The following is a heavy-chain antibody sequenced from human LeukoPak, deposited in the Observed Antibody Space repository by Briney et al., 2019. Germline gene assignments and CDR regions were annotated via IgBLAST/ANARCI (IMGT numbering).Heavy chain of an antibody. Sequence: ASVKVSCKISGYTFTELSMNWVRQAPGKGLEWLGGFEHEHGKTIYAQKFQGRVTVTEDTSSDTGYMELSSLRSEDTAMYYCAIGAAFDPLTFDFWGQGTLVTVSS. CDR1: GYTFTELS. CDR2: FEHEHGKT. J-gene: IGHJ4*02. V-gene: IGHV1-24*01. CDR3: AIGAAFDPLTFDF. D-gene: IGHD4/OR15-4a*01.